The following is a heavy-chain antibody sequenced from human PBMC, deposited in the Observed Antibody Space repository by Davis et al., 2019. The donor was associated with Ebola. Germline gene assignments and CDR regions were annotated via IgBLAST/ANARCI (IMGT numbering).Heavy chain of an antibody. CDR1: GYSFTSYW. Sequence: GESLKISCKGSGYSFTSYWIGWVRQMPGKGLEWMGIIYPGDSDTRYSQSFQGQVTISADKSISTAYLQWSSLKASDTAMYYCARTPRYSNYEYYFDYWGQGTLVTVSS. V-gene: IGHV5-51*01. CDR3: ARTPRYSNYEYYFDY. J-gene: IGHJ4*02. D-gene: IGHD4-11*01. CDR2: IYPGDSDT.